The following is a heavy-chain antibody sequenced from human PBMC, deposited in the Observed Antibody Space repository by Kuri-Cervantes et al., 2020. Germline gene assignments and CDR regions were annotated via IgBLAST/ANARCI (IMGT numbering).Heavy chain of an antibody. V-gene: IGHV3-48*03. Sequence: GGSLRLSCAASGFTFSSYEMNWVRQAPGKGLEWFSYISSSGSTIYYADSVKGRFTISRDNSKNTLYLQMNSLRAEDTAVYYCARDYRSRLFSNWFDPWGQGTLVTVSS. CDR3: ARDYRSRLFSNWFDP. CDR2: ISSSGSTI. CDR1: GFTFSSYE. J-gene: IGHJ5*01. D-gene: IGHD3-16*02.